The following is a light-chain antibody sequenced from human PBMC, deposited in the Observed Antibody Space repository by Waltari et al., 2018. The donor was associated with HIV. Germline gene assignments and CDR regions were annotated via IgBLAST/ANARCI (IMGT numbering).Light chain of an antibody. J-gene: IGLJ2*01. Sequence: QLVLTQSPSASASLGASVKLTCTLSSAHSTYAIAWHQQQPDQGPHYLMKLNSDGSRRKGDGIPDRFSGSASGAERYLTISNVQSEDEGIYYCQTWGAGTVVFGGGTKLSVL. CDR3: QTWGAGTVV. CDR1: SAHSTYA. CDR2: LNSDGSR. V-gene: IGLV4-69*01.